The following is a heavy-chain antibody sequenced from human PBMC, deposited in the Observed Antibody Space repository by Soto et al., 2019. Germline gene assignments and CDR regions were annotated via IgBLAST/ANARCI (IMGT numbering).Heavy chain of an antibody. CDR3: ATSYGSGYRAFDY. Sequence: QVQLVQSGAEVKRPGSSVKVSCKASGDTFNFYSINWVRQAPGLGLEWMGRVNPIVSRSNYAQRFQDRVTMTADKSTSTAYMELSGLRYEDTAIYYCATSYGSGYRAFDYWGQGALVTVSS. CDR1: GDTFNFYS. V-gene: IGHV1-69*04. D-gene: IGHD3-10*01. CDR2: VNPIVSRS. J-gene: IGHJ4*02.